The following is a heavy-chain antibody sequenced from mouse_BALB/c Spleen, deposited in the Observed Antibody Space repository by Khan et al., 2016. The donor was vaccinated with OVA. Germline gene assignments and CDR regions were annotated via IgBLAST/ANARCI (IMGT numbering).Heavy chain of an antibody. J-gene: IGHJ3*01. V-gene: IGHV1S135*01. CDR1: GYSFTTYY. CDR2: IDPFSGGT. D-gene: IGHD2-2*01. CDR3: TRHGYVAWFTY. Sequence: VQLKQSGPELMKPGASVKISCKASGYSFTTYYIHWVMQSHGKSLEWIGYIDPFSGGTTYNQKLKGKATLTVDKSSSTAYIHLNNLTSEDSAVYYCTRHGYVAWFTYWGQGTLVTVSA.